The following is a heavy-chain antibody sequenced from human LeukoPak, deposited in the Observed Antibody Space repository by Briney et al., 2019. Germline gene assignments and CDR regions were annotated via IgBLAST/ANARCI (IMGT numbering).Heavy chain of an antibody. CDR3: AVLALSSDFDY. V-gene: IGHV3-48*03. Sequence: PGGSLRLSCAVSEFPFSFYEMNWVRQAPGKGLEWVSNIGSGGTNRYYADSVKGRFSISRDNAKSSLYLQMNSLRVEDTAVYYCAVLALSSDFDYWGQGALVTVSS. CDR1: EFPFSFYE. D-gene: IGHD3-3*02. J-gene: IGHJ4*02. CDR2: IGSGGTNR.